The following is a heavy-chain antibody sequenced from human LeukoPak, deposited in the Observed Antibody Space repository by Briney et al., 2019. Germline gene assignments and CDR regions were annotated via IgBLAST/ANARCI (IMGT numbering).Heavy chain of an antibody. CDR2: IHRAGPT. Sequence: PSETLSLTCAVSGVSISSSEWWIWVRQPPGQGLEWIAEIHRAGPTRYNPSLKSRVTMSMDYSKNQFSLNVRSVTAADTAIYYCGKTDIYFNPIDYWGPGSLVTVSS. J-gene: IGHJ4*02. D-gene: IGHD3-9*01. V-gene: IGHV4-4*02. CDR1: GVSISSSEW. CDR3: GKTDIYFNPIDY.